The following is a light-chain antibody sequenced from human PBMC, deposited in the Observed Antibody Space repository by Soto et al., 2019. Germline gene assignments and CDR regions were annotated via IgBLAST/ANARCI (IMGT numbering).Light chain of an antibody. Sequence: QAVLTQPPSVSAAPGQGVTVSCSGNTSNIGDNYVSWYQQLPGTAPKLLIYDNNRRPSRISDRFSGSKSGSSATLGITGLQTGDEADYYCGTWDNSLRAYVFGSATKGTVL. V-gene: IGLV1-51*01. CDR2: DNN. CDR3: GTWDNSLRAYV. CDR1: TSNIGDNY. J-gene: IGLJ1*01.